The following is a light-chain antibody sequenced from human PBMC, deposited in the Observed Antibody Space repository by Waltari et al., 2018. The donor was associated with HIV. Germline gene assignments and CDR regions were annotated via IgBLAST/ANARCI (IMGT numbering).Light chain of an antibody. CDR2: YHSDSDK. Sequence: QPTLTQPPSSSASPGESARLTCTLPSDINVGSYNIYWYQQKPGSPPKYLLYYHSDSDKGLGSGVPSRFSGSKDASANAGILVISGVQSEDEADYYCAIWPTSASVVFGAGTKLTVL. CDR3: AIWPTSASVV. V-gene: IGLV5-37*01. J-gene: IGLJ2*01. CDR1: SDINVGSYN.